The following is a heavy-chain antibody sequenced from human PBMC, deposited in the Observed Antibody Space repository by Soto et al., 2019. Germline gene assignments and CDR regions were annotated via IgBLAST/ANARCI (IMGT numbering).Heavy chain of an antibody. J-gene: IGHJ2*01. V-gene: IGHV3-9*01. CDR1: GFTFGDYA. CDR2: ISSNSSTI. D-gene: IGHD2-15*01. Sequence: PGGSLRLSCAASGFTFGDYAMHWVRQAPGKGLEWVSGISSNSSTIAYADSVKGRFTFSRDNAKNSLSLQMNSLRVEDTALYYCAKAPYGGIRYWYFDLWGRGTLVTVSS. CDR3: AKAPYGGIRYWYFDL.